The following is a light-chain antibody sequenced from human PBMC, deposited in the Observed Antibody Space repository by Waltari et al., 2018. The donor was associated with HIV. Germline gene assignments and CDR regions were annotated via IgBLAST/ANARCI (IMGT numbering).Light chain of an antibody. CDR1: SSDGGGYNY. CDR3: SSYTSSSTSVV. V-gene: IGLV2-14*01. CDR2: EFS. Sequence: QSALTQPASVSGSPGQSITISCPGTSSDGGGYNYVSWYQQYPGKAPKLMIYEFSNRPSGVFNRFSGSKSGNTASLTISGVQAEDEADYYCSSYTSSSTSVVFGGGTKMTVL. J-gene: IGLJ2*01.